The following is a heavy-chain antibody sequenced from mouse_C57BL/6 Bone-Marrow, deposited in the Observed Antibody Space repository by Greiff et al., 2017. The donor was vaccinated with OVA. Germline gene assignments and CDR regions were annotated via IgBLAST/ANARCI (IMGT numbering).Heavy chain of an antibody. CDR1: GYTFTDYY. J-gene: IGHJ4*01. CDR2: INPNNGGT. CDR3: ARERDYYVSSYAMDY. Sequence: VQLQQSGPELVKPGASVKISCKASGYTFTDYYMNWVKQSHGKSLEWIGDINPNNGGTSYNQKFKGKATLTVGKSSSTAYMELRSLTSEDSAVDYWARERDYYVSSYAMDYWGQGTSVTVSS. V-gene: IGHV1-26*01. D-gene: IGHD1-1*01.